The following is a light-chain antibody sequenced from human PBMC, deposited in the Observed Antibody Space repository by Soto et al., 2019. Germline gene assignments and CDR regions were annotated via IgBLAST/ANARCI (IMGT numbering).Light chain of an antibody. Sequence: EIVLTQSPGTLSLSPGERATLSCRASQSVSSSYLAWYQQKPGQAPRLLIYGASTRATGIPDRFSGSGSGTDFTFIIGRLAPEDFAVYYCHHYGSSPPWTFGQGTKVE. J-gene: IGKJ1*01. CDR1: QSVSSSY. CDR3: HHYGSSPPWT. V-gene: IGKV3-20*01. CDR2: GAS.